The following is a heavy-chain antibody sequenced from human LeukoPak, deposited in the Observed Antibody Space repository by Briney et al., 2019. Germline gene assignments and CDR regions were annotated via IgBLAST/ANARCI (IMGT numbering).Heavy chain of an antibody. Sequence: GASVKVSCKVSGYTLTELSMHWVRQAPGQGLEWMGIINPSGGSTSYAQKFQGRVTMTRDTSTSTVYMELSSLRSEDTAVYYCARDPLLWFGELLYIPYYYYGMDVWGQGTTVTVSS. CDR3: ARDPLLWFGELLYIPYYYYGMDV. V-gene: IGHV1-46*01. CDR2: INPSGGST. CDR1: GYTLTELS. J-gene: IGHJ6*02. D-gene: IGHD3-10*01.